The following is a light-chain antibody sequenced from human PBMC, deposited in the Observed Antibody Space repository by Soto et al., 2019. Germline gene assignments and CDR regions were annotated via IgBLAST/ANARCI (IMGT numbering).Light chain of an antibody. CDR1: QSINSF. Sequence: DVQMTQSPSSLSASVGDRVAITCRASQSINSFLNWYQQTPGEAPKLLIYAASSLQSGVPSRFIGSGSGTEFTLTISSLQPADFATYYCQQTYSIPHTFGQGTKLEIK. CDR3: QQTYSIPHT. V-gene: IGKV1-39*01. CDR2: AAS. J-gene: IGKJ2*01.